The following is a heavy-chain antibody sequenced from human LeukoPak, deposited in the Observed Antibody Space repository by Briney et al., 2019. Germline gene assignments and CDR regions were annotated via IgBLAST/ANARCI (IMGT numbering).Heavy chain of an antibody. D-gene: IGHD4-17*01. J-gene: IGHJ4*02. Sequence: ASQTLSLTCTVSSGSITSGGYYWSWIRQHPGKGLEWIGYVYYSGNTYYNPSLKSRAYISLDASKNQFSLKLTSVTAADTAVYYCSRVIGWADGEYVGGDYWGQGTPVTISS. V-gene: IGHV4-31*03. CDR3: SRVIGWADGEYVGGDY. CDR2: VYYSGNT. CDR1: SGSITSGGYY.